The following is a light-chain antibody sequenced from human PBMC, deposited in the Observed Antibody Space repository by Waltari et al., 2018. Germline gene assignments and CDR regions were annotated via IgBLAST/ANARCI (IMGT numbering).Light chain of an antibody. CDR3: CSYVGGSRVL. CDR2: EAT. CDR1: RRDIGAYHF. Sequence: SVLTQPASVSGSPGQSITLSCPGTRRDIGAYHFVSWFQPLPGQAPRLLISEATKRPSGVSYRFSGSKSGNTASLSISDLQAEDEADYYCCSYVGGSRVLFGGGTKLTV. J-gene: IGLJ2*01. V-gene: IGLV2-23*01.